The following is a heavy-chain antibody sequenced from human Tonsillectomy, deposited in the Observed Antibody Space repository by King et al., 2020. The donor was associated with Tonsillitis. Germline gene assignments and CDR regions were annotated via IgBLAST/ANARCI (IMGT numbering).Heavy chain of an antibody. Sequence: VQLVESGGGVVQLGRSLRLSCAASGFTFSSYGMHWVRQAPGKGLEWVAVISYDGSHKYYVDSVKGRFAISRDNSKTTLYLQMNSLRAEDTAGYYCARDSDPYCSGGSCYSLLFFDYWGQGTLVTVSS. CDR2: ISYDGSHK. V-gene: IGHV3-30*03. J-gene: IGHJ4*02. CDR3: ARDSDPYCSGGSCYSLLFFDY. D-gene: IGHD2-15*01. CDR1: GFTFSSYG.